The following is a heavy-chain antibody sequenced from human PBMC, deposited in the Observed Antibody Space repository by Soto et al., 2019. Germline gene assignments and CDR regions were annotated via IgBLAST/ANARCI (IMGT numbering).Heavy chain of an antibody. J-gene: IGHJ4*01. CDR3: AREDMSGTYSFDY. CDR2: IYYSGST. D-gene: IGHD1-26*01. CDR1: GDSISSGGYY. V-gene: IGHV4-31*03. Sequence: PSETLSLTCTVSGDSISSGGYYWSWIRQHPGKGLEWIGYIYYSGSTYYNPSLKSRVSMSLDTSEIQFSLSLTSVTAADTAVYYCAREDMSGTYSFDYRGHGTLVTV.